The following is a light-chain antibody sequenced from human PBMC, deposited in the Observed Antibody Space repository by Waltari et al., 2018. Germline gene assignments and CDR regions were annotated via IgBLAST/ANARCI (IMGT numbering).Light chain of an antibody. V-gene: IGKV1-9*01. CDR2: AAS. CDR3: QQLNSYPPT. Sequence: DIQLTHSPSSLPASVGDRLTITCRASQGISSYLAWYQQKPGKAPKLLIYAASTLQSGVPSRFSGSGSGTEFTLTISSLQPEDFATYYCQQLNSYPPTFGGGTKVEIK. CDR1: QGISSY. J-gene: IGKJ4*01.